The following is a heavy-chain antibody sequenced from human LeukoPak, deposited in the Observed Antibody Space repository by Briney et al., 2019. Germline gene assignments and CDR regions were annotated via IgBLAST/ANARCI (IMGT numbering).Heavy chain of an antibody. CDR1: GYSISSGYY. V-gene: IGHV4-38-2*02. D-gene: IGHD3-9*01. CDR2: IYHSGST. J-gene: IGHJ6*03. CDR3: ARAAETYYDILTGYLTYYYYYYMDV. Sequence: PSETLSLTCTVSGYSISSGYYWGWIRQPPGKGLEWIGSIYHSGSTYYNPSLKSRVTISVDTSKNQFSLKLSSVTAADTAVYYCARAAETYYDILTGYLTYYYYYYMDVWGKGTTVTVSS.